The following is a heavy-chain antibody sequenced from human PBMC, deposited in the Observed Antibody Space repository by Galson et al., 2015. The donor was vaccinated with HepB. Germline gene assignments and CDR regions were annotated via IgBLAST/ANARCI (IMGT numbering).Heavy chain of an antibody. CDR3: ARVYFGSGSSFAYWYFKL. Sequence: SLRLSCAASGFTFSSYTMNWVRQAPGEGLESVSYISSTGTTMYYADSAKGRFTISRDKAQNSLYLQMNSLRDEDTAVYYCARVYFGSGSSFAYWYFKLWGRGALGTGSS. J-gene: IGHJ2*01. D-gene: IGHD3-10*01. CDR1: GFTFSSYT. CDR2: ISSTGTTM. V-gene: IGHV3-48*02.